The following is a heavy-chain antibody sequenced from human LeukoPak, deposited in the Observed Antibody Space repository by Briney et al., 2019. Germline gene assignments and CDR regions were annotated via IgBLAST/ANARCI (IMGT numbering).Heavy chain of an antibody. Sequence: PGGSLRLSCAASGFTFDDYAMHWVRQAPGKGLEWVSGISWNSGSIGYADSVKGRFTISRDNAKNSLYLQMNSLRAEDMALYYCAKGDTFAAVVITNDAFDIWGQGTMVTVSS. CDR2: ISWNSGSI. CDR3: AKGDTFAAVVITNDAFDI. V-gene: IGHV3-9*03. CDR1: GFTFDDYA. D-gene: IGHD3-22*01. J-gene: IGHJ3*02.